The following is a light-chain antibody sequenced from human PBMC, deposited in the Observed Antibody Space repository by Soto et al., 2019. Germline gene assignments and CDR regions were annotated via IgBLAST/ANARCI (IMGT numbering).Light chain of an antibody. J-gene: IGLJ2*01. V-gene: IGLV1-36*01. CDR3: AAWDDSLKVV. Sequence: QSVLTQPPSVSEAPRQRVTISCSGSSSNIGNNAVNWYQQLPGKAPKLLIYYDDLLPSGVSDRFSGSKSGTSASLAISGLQSEDEADYYCAAWDDSLKVVFGGGTKL. CDR2: YDD. CDR1: SSNIGNNA.